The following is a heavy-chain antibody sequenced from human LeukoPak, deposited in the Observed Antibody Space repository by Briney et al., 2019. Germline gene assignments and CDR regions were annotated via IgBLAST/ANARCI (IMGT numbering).Heavy chain of an antibody. J-gene: IGHJ4*02. V-gene: IGHV3-23*01. Sequence: PGGSLRLSCAASGFTFSTYAMTWVRQAPGQGLEWVSSISGSGSGTYYADSVKGRFTISRDNSKNTLYLQMNSLRAEDTAVYYCAKGPSDYVWGSYRLSGFDYWGQGTLVTVSS. D-gene: IGHD3-16*02. CDR3: AKGPSDYVWGSYRLSGFDY. CDR2: ISGSGSGT. CDR1: GFTFSTYA.